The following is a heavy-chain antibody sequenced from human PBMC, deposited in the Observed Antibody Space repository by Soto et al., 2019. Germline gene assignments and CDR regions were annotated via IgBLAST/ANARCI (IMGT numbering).Heavy chain of an antibody. D-gene: IGHD1-26*01. J-gene: IGHJ4*02. CDR3: ARDSGVGGSYPYYFDY. CDR2: ISYDGTNK. CDR1: GFTFSSHA. V-gene: IGHV3-30-3*01. Sequence: QVQLVESGGGVVQPGRSLRLSCAASGFTFSSHAMHWVRQAPGKGLEWVAVISYDGTNKHYSDSMKGRFTISRDNSKDKLYLQMNSLRAEDTAVYYCARDSGVGGSYPYYFDYWGQGTLVTVSS.